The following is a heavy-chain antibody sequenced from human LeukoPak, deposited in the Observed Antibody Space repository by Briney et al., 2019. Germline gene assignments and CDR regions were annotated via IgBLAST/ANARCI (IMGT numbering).Heavy chain of an antibody. CDR3: ARGPPHGYYDSRGNFDY. D-gene: IGHD3-22*01. V-gene: IGHV4-59*01. Sequence: SETLSLTCTVSGGSISSYYWSWIRQPPGKGLEWIGNIYYSGSTNYNPSLKSRVTISVDTSKNQFSLKLSSVTAADTAVYYCARGPPHGYYDSRGNFDYWGQGILVTVSS. J-gene: IGHJ4*02. CDR1: GGSISSYY. CDR2: IYYSGST.